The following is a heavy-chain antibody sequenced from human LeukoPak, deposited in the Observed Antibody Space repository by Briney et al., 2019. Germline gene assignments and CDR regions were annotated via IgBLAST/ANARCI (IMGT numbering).Heavy chain of an antibody. CDR2: INHSGST. CDR3: ARGTPSYFDC. Sequence: SETLSLTCAVYGGSFSGYYWSWIRQPPGKGLEWIGEINHSGSTNYNPSLKSRVTISVDTSKNQFSLKLSSVTAADTAVYYCARGTPSYFDCWGQGTLVTVSS. J-gene: IGHJ4*02. V-gene: IGHV4-34*01. CDR1: GGSFSGYY.